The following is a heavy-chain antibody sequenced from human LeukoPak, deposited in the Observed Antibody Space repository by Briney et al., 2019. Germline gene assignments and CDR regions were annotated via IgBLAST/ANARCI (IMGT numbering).Heavy chain of an antibody. V-gene: IGHV3-21*01. D-gene: IGHD5-18*01. CDR3: ATPLRGYSYGYDY. J-gene: IGHJ4*02. Sequence: PGGSLRLSCAASGFTFSSYSMNWVRQAPGKGLECVSSISSSSSYIYYADSVKGRFTISRDNAKNSLYLQMNSLRAEDTAVYYCATPLRGYSYGYDYWGQGTLVTVSS. CDR1: GFTFSSYS. CDR2: ISSSSSYI.